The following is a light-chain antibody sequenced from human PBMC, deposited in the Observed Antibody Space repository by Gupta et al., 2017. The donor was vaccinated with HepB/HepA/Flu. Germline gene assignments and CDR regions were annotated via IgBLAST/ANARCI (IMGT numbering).Light chain of an antibody. CDR3: QQDNSNQCS. Sequence: DIQMTQSPSTLSASVGDRVTITCRASQSINKWLAWYQQKPGKPPKVLISKASSLESGVPSRFSGSGSGTEFTLTINNVQPDDFATYYCQQDNSNQCSFGQGTKLEIK. CDR1: QSINKW. V-gene: IGKV1-5*03. J-gene: IGKJ2*04. CDR2: KAS.